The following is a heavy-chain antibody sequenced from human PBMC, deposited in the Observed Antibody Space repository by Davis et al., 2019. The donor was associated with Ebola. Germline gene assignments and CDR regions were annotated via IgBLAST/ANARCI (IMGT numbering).Heavy chain of an antibody. CDR3: ARVLAAAGIAKWFDP. V-gene: IGHV7-4-1*02. D-gene: IGHD6-13*01. Sequence: ASVKVSCKASGYTFTDYYLHWVRQVPGQGLEWMGWINTNTGNPTYAQGFTGRFVFSLDTSVSTAYLQISSLKAEDTAVYYCARVLAAAGIAKWFDPWGQGTLVTVSS. J-gene: IGHJ5*02. CDR2: INTNTGNP. CDR1: GYTFTDYY.